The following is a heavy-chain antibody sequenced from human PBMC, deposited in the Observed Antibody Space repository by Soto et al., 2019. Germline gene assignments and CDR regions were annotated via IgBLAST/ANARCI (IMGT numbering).Heavy chain of an antibody. CDR2: INPNSGGT. CDR1: GYTFTGYY. V-gene: IGHV1-2*02. Sequence: QVQLVQSGAEVKKPGASVKVSCKASGYTFTGYYMHWVRQAPGQGLEWMGWINPNSGGTNYAQKFQGRVTITADESTSTAYMELSSLRSEDTAVYYCARDRGARIAAAGSSYYYYGMDVWGQGTTVTVSS. D-gene: IGHD6-13*01. CDR3: ARDRGARIAAAGSSYYYYGMDV. J-gene: IGHJ6*02.